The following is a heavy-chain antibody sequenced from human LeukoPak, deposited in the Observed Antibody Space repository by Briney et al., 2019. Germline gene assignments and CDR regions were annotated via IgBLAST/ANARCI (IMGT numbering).Heavy chain of an antibody. J-gene: IGHJ4*02. CDR3: AGRHCSGGGCYFAGADPFDY. D-gene: IGHD2-15*01. Sequence: GGSLRLSRAASGFTFSSYGMHWVRQAPGKGLEWVAVIWYDGSNKYYADSVKGRFTISRDNSKNTLYLQMNSLRAEDTAVYFCAGRHCSGGGCYFAGADPFDYWGQGTLVTVSS. CDR2: IWYDGSNK. V-gene: IGHV3-33*01. CDR1: GFTFSSYG.